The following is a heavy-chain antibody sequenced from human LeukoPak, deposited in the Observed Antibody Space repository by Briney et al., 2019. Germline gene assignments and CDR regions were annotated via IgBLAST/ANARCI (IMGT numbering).Heavy chain of an antibody. CDR3: ARDRDLSRYSSSSGLDY. V-gene: IGHV3-33*01. D-gene: IGHD6-6*01. J-gene: IGHJ4*02. CDR1: GFTFSSYG. CDR2: IWYDGSNK. Sequence: GGSLRLSCAASGFTFSSYGMHWVRQAPGKGLEWVAVIWYDGSNKYYADSVKGRFTISRDNSKNTLYLQMNSLRAEDTAVYYCARDRDLSRYSSSSGLDYWGQGTLVTVSS.